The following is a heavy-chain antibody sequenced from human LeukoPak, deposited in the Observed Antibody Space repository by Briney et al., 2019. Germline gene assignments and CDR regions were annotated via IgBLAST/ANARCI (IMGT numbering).Heavy chain of an antibody. CDR1: GFTFDDYA. V-gene: IGHV3-9*01. J-gene: IGHJ6*02. Sequence: GGSLRLSCAASGFTFDDYAMHWVRQAPGKGLEWVSGISWNSGSIGYEDSVKGRFTISRDNAKNSLYLQMNSLRAEDTALYYCAKDTSPHYYYYGMDVWGQRTTVTVSS. CDR2: ISWNSGSI. CDR3: AKDTSPHYYYYGMDV.